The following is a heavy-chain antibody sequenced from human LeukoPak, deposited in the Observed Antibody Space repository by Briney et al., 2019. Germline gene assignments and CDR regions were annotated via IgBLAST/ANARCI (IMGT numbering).Heavy chain of an antibody. D-gene: IGHD3-10*01. V-gene: IGHV3-74*01. CDR1: GFTFSSYW. J-gene: IGHJ4*02. CDR3: AKDRHKVPRWFGELLVDY. Sequence: PGGSPRLSCTASGFTFSSYWMHWVRQAPGKGLVWVSRISTDGSSTSYADSVKGRFTISRDNAKNTLYLQMNSLRAEDTAVYYCAKDRHKVPRWFGELLVDYWGQGTLVTVSS. CDR2: ISTDGSST.